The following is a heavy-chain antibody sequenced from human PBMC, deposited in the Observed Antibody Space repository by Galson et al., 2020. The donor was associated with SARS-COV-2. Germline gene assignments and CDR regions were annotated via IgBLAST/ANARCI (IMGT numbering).Heavy chain of an antibody. J-gene: IGHJ4*02. CDR2: ISGDGSST. V-gene: IGHV3-74*01. D-gene: IGHD2-15*01. CDR1: GFTFSSSR. CDR3: ASSRWFFDS. Sequence: GESLKISCAASGFTFSSSRMHWVRQAPGKGLVWVSRISGDGSSTDYADSVTGRFTISRDNAKNTLYLQMNGLRAEDTAVYYCASSRWFFDSWGQGTLVSVSS.